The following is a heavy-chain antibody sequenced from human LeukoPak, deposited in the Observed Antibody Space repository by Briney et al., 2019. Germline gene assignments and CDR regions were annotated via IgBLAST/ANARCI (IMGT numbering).Heavy chain of an antibody. J-gene: IGHJ4*02. D-gene: IGHD3-22*01. CDR2: ISASGGST. Sequence: GGSLRLSCAASGFTFRSYVMSWVRQSPGKGLQWVSSISASGGSTYYADSVKGRLTISRDNSENTLYLQMNSLRAEDTAMYYCAKEYYDTTGYFYSLDFWGQGTLVTVSS. CDR3: AKEYYDTTGYFYSLDF. CDR1: GFTFRSYV. V-gene: IGHV3-23*01.